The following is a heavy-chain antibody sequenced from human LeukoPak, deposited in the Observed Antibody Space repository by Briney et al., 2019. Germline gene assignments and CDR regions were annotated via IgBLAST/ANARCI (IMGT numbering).Heavy chain of an antibody. CDR1: RGSISSSSYY. CDR3: ARGPTFIDY. D-gene: IGHD3-16*01. CDR2: IYYGATT. V-gene: IGHV4-39*07. Sequence: SETLSLTCIVSRGSISSSSYYWGWFRQPPGKGLEWIGSIYYGATTYYNPSLKSRVTMSIDTSKNQFSLKLSSMTAADTAVYYCARGPTFIDYWGQGTLVTVSS. J-gene: IGHJ4*02.